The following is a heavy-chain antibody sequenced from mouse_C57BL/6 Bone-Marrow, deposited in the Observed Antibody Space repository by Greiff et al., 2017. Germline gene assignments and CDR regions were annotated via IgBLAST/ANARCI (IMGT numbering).Heavy chain of an antibody. CDR1: GFTFTGYG. J-gene: IGHJ3*01. CDR3: AREAY. V-gene: IGHV1-81*01. Sequence: VQLQQSGAELARPGASVKLSCKASGFTFTGYGISWVKQRTGQGLEWIGEIYPRSGNTYYTAKFKGKATLTADTSSSTAYMELRSLTSGDAAVYFCAREAYWGQGTLVTVSA. CDR2: IYPRSGNT.